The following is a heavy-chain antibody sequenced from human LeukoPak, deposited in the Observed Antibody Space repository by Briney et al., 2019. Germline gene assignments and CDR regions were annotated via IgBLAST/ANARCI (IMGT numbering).Heavy chain of an antibody. CDR2: IIPIFGTA. Sequence: SVEVSCKASGGTFSSYAISWVRQAPGLGLEWMGRIIPIFGTANYAQKFQGRVTITTDESTSTAYMELSSLRSEDTAVYYCARGKAPGYFDYWGQGTLVTVSS. CDR3: ARGKAPGYFDY. V-gene: IGHV1-69*05. J-gene: IGHJ4*02. CDR1: GGTFSSYA.